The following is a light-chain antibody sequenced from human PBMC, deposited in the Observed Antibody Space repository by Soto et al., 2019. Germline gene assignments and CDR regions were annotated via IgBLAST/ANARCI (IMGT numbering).Light chain of an antibody. CDR3: QQFNTSPWT. Sequence: DIQMTQSPSTLSASEEDRVTISCRASQSVSIWLAWYQQKPGRAPRLLIYKSSILESGVPSRFSGSGSGTEFTLTISSLQPDDFATYYCQQFNTSPWTFGQGTKVDIK. CDR2: KSS. J-gene: IGKJ1*01. CDR1: QSVSIW. V-gene: IGKV1-5*03.